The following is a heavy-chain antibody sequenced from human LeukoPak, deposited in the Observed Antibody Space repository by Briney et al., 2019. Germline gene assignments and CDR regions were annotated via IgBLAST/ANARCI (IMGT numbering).Heavy chain of an antibody. V-gene: IGHV4-39*07. Sequence: PPETPSLSSALSLGSTRSSTYYWGWIRHPPGKGLEWLGRMHSSGRTYYNPSLKSRVTISVDTSKNEFSLKLSSVTAAATAVYYCARDGLWIQNAFDIWGQGTMVTVSA. D-gene: IGHD5-18*01. J-gene: IGHJ3*02. CDR2: MHSSGRT. CDR1: LGSTRSSTYY. CDR3: ARDGLWIQNAFDI.